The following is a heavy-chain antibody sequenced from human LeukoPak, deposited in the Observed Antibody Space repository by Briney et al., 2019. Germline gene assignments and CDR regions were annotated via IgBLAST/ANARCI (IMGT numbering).Heavy chain of an antibody. V-gene: IGHV4-59*01. CDR2: IYYSGST. Sequence: SETLSLTCTVSGGSISSYYWSWIRQPPGKGLEWIGYIYYSGSTNYNPSLKSRVTTSVDTSKNQFSLKLSSVTAADTAVYYCARDRVWIQLWFSDDAFDIWGQGTMVTVSS. J-gene: IGHJ3*02. D-gene: IGHD5-18*01. CDR3: ARDRVWIQLWFSDDAFDI. CDR1: GGSISSYY.